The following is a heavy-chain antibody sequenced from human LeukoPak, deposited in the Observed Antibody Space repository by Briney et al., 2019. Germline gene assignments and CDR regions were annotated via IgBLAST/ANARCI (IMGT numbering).Heavy chain of an antibody. CDR2: IRYDGSNK. CDR1: GFTFSSYW. Sequence: GGSLRLSCAASGFTFSSYWMSWVRQAPGKGLEWVAFIRYDGSNKYYADSVKGRFTISRDNSKNTLYLQMNSLRAEDTAVYYCAKDPQAVTVAWDYYMDVWGKGTTVTISS. D-gene: IGHD2-21*02. V-gene: IGHV3-30*02. J-gene: IGHJ6*03. CDR3: AKDPQAVTVAWDYYMDV.